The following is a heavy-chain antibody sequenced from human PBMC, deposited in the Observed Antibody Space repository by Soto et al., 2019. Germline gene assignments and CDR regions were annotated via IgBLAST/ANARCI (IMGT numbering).Heavy chain of an antibody. CDR2: MNPTSGNP. V-gene: IGHV1-8*01. Sequence: GASVKAFCDASSYTFTSYEICWVRQATGQGLEWMGWMNPTSGNPGYAQKFRGRVTMTRNTSISTAYMELSRLRSEDTAVYYCARVMITFGGVIANAFDIWGQGTMVTVSS. D-gene: IGHD3-16*02. J-gene: IGHJ3*02. CDR3: ARVMITFGGVIANAFDI. CDR1: SYTFTSYE.